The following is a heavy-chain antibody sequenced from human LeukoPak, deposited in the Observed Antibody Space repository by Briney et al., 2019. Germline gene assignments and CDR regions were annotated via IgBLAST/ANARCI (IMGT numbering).Heavy chain of an antibody. CDR2: VNHSVRT. J-gene: IGHJ4*02. CDR1: GGSFSGYF. V-gene: IGHV4-34*01. Sequence: SETLSLTCAVYGGSFSGYFWSWIRQPPGKGLEWIGEVNHSVRTNYNPSLKSRVTISVDTSKNQFSLNLRSVTAADTAVYYCARGQFQRDYWGQGTLVTVSS. CDR3: ARGQFQRDY.